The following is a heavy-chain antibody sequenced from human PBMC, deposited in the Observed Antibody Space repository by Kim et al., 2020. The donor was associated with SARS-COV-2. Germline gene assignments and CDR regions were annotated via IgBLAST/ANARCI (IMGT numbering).Heavy chain of an antibody. Sequence: SETLSLTCAVYGGSFSGYYWSWIRQPPGKGLEWIGEINHSGSTNYNPSLKSRVTISVDTSKNQFSLKLSSVTAADTAVYYCARACTSLGVRGVLPRSPKKPTSRWFDPWGQGTLVTVSS. CDR2: INHSGST. V-gene: IGHV4-34*01. J-gene: IGHJ5*02. CDR1: GGSFSGYY. CDR3: ARACTSLGVRGVLPRSPKKPTSRWFDP. D-gene: IGHD3-10*01.